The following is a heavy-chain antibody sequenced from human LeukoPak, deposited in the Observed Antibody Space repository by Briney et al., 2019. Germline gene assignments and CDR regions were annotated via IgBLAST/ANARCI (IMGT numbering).Heavy chain of an antibody. J-gene: IGHJ6*02. Sequence: PGGSLRLSCTASGFTFGDYAMSWFRQAPGKGLEWVGSIRSKAYGGTTEYAASVKGRFTISRDDSKSIAYLQMNSLKTEDTAVYYCTRDLKWELTQGYYYYGMDVWGQGTTVTVSS. V-gene: IGHV3-49*03. CDR2: IRSKAYGGTT. CDR3: TRDLKWELTQGYYYYGMDV. D-gene: IGHD1-26*01. CDR1: GFTFGDYA.